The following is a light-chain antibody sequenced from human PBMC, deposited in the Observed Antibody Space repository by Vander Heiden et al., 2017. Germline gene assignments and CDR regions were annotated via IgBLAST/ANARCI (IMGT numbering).Light chain of an antibody. Sequence: DIVLTQSPGTLSLSPGERATLSCRASQTVSSSYLAWYQQKRGQAPRLLIYGASNRATGIPDRFSGSGSGTDFTLTISRLEPEDFAVYYCQQYVSSRWTFGQGTKVEIK. CDR2: GAS. J-gene: IGKJ1*01. CDR3: QQYVSSRWT. CDR1: QTVSSSY. V-gene: IGKV3-20*01.